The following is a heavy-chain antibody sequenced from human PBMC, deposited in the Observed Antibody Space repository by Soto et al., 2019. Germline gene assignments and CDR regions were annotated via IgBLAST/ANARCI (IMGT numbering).Heavy chain of an antibody. Sequence: ASVKVSCKASGYTFTSYAMHWVRQAPGQRLEWMGWINAGNGNTKYSQKFQGRVTITRDTSASTAYMELSSLRSEDTAVYYCARVRAPLPAADYYYYYGMDVWGQGTTVTVSS. CDR1: GYTFTSYA. D-gene: IGHD6-13*01. V-gene: IGHV1-3*01. CDR2: INAGNGNT. CDR3: ARVRAPLPAADYYYYYGMDV. J-gene: IGHJ6*02.